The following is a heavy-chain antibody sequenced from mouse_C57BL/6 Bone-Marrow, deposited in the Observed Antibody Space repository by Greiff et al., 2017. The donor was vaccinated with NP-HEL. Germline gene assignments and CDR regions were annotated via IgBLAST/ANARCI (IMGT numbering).Heavy chain of an antibody. Sequence: LVESGAELARPGASVKLSCKASGYTFTSYGISWVKQRTGQGLEWIGEIYPRSGNTYYNEKFKGKATLTADKSSSTAYMELRSLTSEDSAVYFCASRNWDRGYFDVWGTGTTVTVSS. CDR2: IYPRSGNT. J-gene: IGHJ1*03. V-gene: IGHV1-81*01. CDR3: ASRNWDRGYFDV. CDR1: GYTFTSYG. D-gene: IGHD4-1*02.